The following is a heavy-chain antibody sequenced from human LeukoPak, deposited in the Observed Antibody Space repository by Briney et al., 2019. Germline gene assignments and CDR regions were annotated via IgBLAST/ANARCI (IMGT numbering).Heavy chain of an antibody. CDR1: GGSISSSSYY. D-gene: IGHD3-22*01. CDR2: IYYSGST. Sequence: SETLSLTCTVSGGSISSSSYYWGWIRQPPGKGLEWLGSIYYSGSTYYNPSLKSRVTISVDTSKNQFSLKLSSVTAADTAVYYCASLVPPGDYYDSSGYYWGDYWGQGTLVTVSS. V-gene: IGHV4-39*07. J-gene: IGHJ4*02. CDR3: ASLVPPGDYYDSSGYYWGDY.